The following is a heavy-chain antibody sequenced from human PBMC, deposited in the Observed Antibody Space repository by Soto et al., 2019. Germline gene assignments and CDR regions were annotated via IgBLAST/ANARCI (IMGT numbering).Heavy chain of an antibody. CDR2: MNPGSGDT. CDR1: GYTFTNND. CDR3: ARGWSYDFWSGYSGNWFDP. J-gene: IGHJ5*02. Sequence: GASVKVSCKASGYTFTNNDVSWVRQATGQGLEWMGWMNPGSGDTGYAQKFQGRVTITADKSTSTAYMELSSLRSEDTAVYYCARGWSYDFWSGYSGNWFDPWGQGTLVTVSS. D-gene: IGHD3-3*01. V-gene: IGHV1-8*03.